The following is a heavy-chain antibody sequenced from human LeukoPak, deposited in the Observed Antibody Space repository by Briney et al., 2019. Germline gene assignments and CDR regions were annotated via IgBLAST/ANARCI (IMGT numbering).Heavy chain of an antibody. Sequence: SETLSLTCTVSGYSINSGYYWGWIRQPPGKGLEWIGYIYYSGSTNYNPSLKSRVTISVDTSKNQFSLKLSSVTAADTAVYYCARELGFGRGYFDYWGQGTLVTVSS. V-gene: IGHV4-61*01. D-gene: IGHD1-14*01. J-gene: IGHJ4*02. CDR3: ARELGFGRGYFDY. CDR2: IYYSGST. CDR1: GYSINSGYY.